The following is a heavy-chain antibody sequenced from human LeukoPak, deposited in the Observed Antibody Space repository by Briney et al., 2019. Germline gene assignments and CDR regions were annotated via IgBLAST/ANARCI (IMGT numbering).Heavy chain of an antibody. D-gene: IGHD1-7*01. CDR3: ARQLTGTTSLDY. J-gene: IGHJ4*02. Sequence: GASVTVSCTASGYTFTSYAMHWVRQAPGQRLEWMGWINAGNGNTKYSQKFQGRVTITRDTSASTAYMELSSLRSEDTAVYYCARQLTGTTSLDYWGQGTLVTVSS. CDR1: GYTFTSYA. V-gene: IGHV1-3*01. CDR2: INAGNGNT.